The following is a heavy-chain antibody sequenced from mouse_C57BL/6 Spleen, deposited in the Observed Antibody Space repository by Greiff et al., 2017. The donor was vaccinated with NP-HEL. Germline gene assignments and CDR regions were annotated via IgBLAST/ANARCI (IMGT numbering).Heavy chain of an antibody. CDR1: GYTFTSYW. J-gene: IGHJ2*01. Sequence: QVQLQQPGAELVMPGASVKLSCKASGYTFTSYWMHWVKQRPGQGLEWIGEIDPSDSYTNYNQKFKGKSTLTVDKSSSTAYMQLSSLTSEDSAVYYCARGYGISYFDYWGQGTTLTVSS. CDR3: ARGYGISYFDY. D-gene: IGHD1-1*01. V-gene: IGHV1-69*01. CDR2: IDPSDSYT.